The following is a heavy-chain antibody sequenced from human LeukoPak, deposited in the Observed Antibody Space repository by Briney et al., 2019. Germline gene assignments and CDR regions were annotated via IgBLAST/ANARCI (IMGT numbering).Heavy chain of an antibody. J-gene: IGHJ4*02. CDR2: ISGSGGST. D-gene: IGHD6-13*01. CDR3: AKDFIAAVPTLWYFDY. Sequence: GGSLRLSCAASGFTFSSYAMSWVRQAPGKGLEWVSAISGSGGSTYYADSVKGRFTISRDNSKNTLYLQMNSLRAEDTAVYYCAKDFIAAVPTLWYFDYWGQGTLVTVSS. CDR1: GFTFSSYA. V-gene: IGHV3-23*01.